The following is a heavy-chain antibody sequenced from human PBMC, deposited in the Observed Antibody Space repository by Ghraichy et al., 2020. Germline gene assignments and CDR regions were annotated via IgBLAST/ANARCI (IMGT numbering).Heavy chain of an antibody. Sequence: SGPTLVKPTQTLTLTCTFSGFSLTTNGMCVNWIRQSPGRALEWLARIDWDNDKYYSTSLKTRLTISKDTSKNQVVLTMTNMDPVDTARYFCARTSTVITPRDHYSGMDVWGQGTTVTVSS. J-gene: IGHJ6*02. CDR1: GFSLTTNGMC. CDR3: ARTSTVITPRDHYSGMDV. CDR2: IDWDNDK. D-gene: IGHD4-23*01. V-gene: IGHV2-70*11.